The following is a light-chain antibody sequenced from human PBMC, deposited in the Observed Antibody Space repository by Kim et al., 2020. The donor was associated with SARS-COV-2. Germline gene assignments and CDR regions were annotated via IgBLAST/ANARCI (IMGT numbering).Light chain of an antibody. CDR3: QQYNSHPIT. J-gene: IGKJ5*01. CDR2: GAS. Sequence: DIQMTQSPSSLSASLGDRVTITCRASQGISTNVAWFQQKAGEAPKSLIYGASTLQGGVPSRFSGGGSERDFILTISSLQPDDFAIYFCQQYNSHPITFGQGTRLEIK. CDR1: QGISTN. V-gene: IGKV1-16*01.